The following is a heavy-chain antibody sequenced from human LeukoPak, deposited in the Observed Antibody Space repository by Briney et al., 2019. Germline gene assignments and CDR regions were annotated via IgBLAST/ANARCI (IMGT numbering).Heavy chain of an antibody. CDR1: GFPFSSNW. CDR3: VRDLGGRSGH. CDR2: SNEDGSTT. D-gene: IGHD1-26*01. V-gene: IGHV3-74*01. J-gene: IGHJ4*02. Sequence: GGSLLLSCAESGFPFSSNWMHWGRQAPGKGLVWVSRSNEDGSTTNYADSVKGRFTISRDTAKTTLYLQMNSLTAEDTAVYYCVRDLGGRSGHWGQGTLVTVSS.